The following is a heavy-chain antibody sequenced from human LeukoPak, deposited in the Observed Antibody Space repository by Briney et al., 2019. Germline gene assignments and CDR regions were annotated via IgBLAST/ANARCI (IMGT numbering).Heavy chain of an antibody. CDR1: GFTFSSYA. CDR3: ASTGCSSGWYSDY. V-gene: IGHV3-30-3*01. CDR2: ISYDGSNK. D-gene: IGHD6-19*01. Sequence: GGSLRLSCAASGFTFSSYAMHWVRQAPGRGLEWVAGISYDGSNKYYADSVKGRFTISRDNSKNTLYLQMNSLRAEDTAVYYCASTGCSSGWYSDYWGQGTLVTVSS. J-gene: IGHJ4*02.